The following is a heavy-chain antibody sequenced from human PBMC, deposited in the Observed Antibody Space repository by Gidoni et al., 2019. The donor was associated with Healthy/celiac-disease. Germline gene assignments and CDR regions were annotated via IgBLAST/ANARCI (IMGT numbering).Heavy chain of an antibody. CDR3: ADGVGDY. V-gene: IGHV3-21*01. CDR1: VFTFISYS. J-gene: IGHJ4*02. D-gene: IGHD2-8*01. Sequence: EVQLVESGGCLVKPGGSLRLSCAAVVFTFISYSMNWVGQAPGKGLERVSSISSSSSYIYDADSVKGRFTISRDNAKNSLYLQMNSLGAEDTAVYYCADGVGDYWGQGTLVTVSS. CDR2: ISSSSSYI.